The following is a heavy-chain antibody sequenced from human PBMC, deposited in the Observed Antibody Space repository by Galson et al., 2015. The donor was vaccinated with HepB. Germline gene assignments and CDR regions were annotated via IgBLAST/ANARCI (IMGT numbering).Heavy chain of an antibody. CDR3: TTQKETKTAGGI. V-gene: IGHV3-15*07. Sequence: SLRLSCAASGFTFSNAWMNWVRQAPGKGLEWVGLIKSKNDGGTTDYAAPVKGRFTISGDDSKNTLYLQMNSLKTEDTAVYYCTTQKETKTAGGIWGQGAMVTVSA. CDR1: GFTFSNAW. J-gene: IGHJ3*02. D-gene: IGHD1-26*01. CDR2: IKSKNDGGTT.